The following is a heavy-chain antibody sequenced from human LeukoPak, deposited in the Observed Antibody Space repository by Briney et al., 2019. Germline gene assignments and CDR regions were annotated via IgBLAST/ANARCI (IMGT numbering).Heavy chain of an antibody. Sequence: GGSLRLSCAASDFTFSNYAVHWVRQAPGKGLQWVAVISYDGNTIHYADSVKGRFTISRDTSKKTLYLQLNSLRTEDTAVYYCARSGGLQKFDYWGQGTLVTVSS. D-gene: IGHD4-11*01. V-gene: IGHV3-30-3*01. CDR3: ARSGGLQKFDY. CDR2: ISYDGNTI. CDR1: DFTFSNYA. J-gene: IGHJ4*02.